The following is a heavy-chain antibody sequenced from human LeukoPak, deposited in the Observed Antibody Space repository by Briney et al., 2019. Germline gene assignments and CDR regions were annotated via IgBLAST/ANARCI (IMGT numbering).Heavy chain of an antibody. CDR3: ARVRWYSSGWYSF. CDR2: INPNSGGT. V-gene: IGHV1-2*02. CDR1: GYTFTGYY. D-gene: IGHD6-19*01. J-gene: IGHJ4*02. Sequence: ASVKVSCKASGYTFTGYYMHWVRQAPGQGLEWMGWINPNSGGTNYAQKFQGRVTMTRDTSISTAYMELSRLRSDDTAVYYCARVRWYSSGWYSFWGQGTLVTVSS.